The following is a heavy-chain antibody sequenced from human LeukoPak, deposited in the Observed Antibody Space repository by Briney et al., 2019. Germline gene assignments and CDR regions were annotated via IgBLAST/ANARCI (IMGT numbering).Heavy chain of an antibody. D-gene: IGHD6-13*01. CDR1: GFTFSAYG. J-gene: IGHJ4*02. V-gene: IGHV3-33*01. Sequence: GGSLRLXCAASGFTFSAYGMHWVRQAPGKGLEWVAVIWYDGSNKYYADSVKGRFTISRDNLKNTVYLQMNSLRVDDTAVYYCATDDRRYGGSWYMGSFDYWGQGTLVTVSS. CDR2: IWYDGSNK. CDR3: ATDDRRYGGSWYMGSFDY.